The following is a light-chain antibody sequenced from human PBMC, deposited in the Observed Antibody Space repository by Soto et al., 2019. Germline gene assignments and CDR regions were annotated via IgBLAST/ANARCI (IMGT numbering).Light chain of an antibody. CDR2: EGN. CDR1: SSDVGSHNL. J-gene: IGLJ1*01. CDR3: CSYAGSSTYV. Sequence: QSALTQPASVSGSPGQSITISCTGTSSDVGSHNLVFWYQQHPGKAPKLMIYEGNKRPSGVSNRFSGSKSGNTAPLTISGLQAEDEADYYCCSYAGSSTYVFGTGTKLTV. V-gene: IGLV2-23*01.